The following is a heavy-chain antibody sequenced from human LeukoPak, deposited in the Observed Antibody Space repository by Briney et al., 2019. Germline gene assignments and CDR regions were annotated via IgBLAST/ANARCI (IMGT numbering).Heavy chain of an antibody. J-gene: IGHJ4*02. CDR3: ARARPNYYDSSGYSD. Sequence: SETLSLTCTISGGSISSGGYYCSWIRQHPGKGLERIGYIYYSGSTYYNPSLKSRVTISVDTSKNQFSLKLSSVTAADTAVYYCARARPNYYDSSGYSDWGQGTLVTVSS. D-gene: IGHD3-22*01. CDR2: IYYSGST. V-gene: IGHV4-31*03. CDR1: GGSISSGGYY.